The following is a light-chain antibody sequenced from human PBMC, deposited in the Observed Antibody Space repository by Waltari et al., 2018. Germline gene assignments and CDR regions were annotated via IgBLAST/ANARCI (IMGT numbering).Light chain of an antibody. Sequence: EIVLTQSPATLSLSPGERATLSCRASQSVSSYLAWYQQKPGQAPRLRIYDASSRATGIPARFSGSGSGTDFTLTISSLEPEDFAVYYCQHRSNRPLTFGGGTKVKIK. CDR2: DAS. V-gene: IGKV3-11*01. J-gene: IGKJ4*01. CDR3: QHRSNRPLT. CDR1: QSVSSY.